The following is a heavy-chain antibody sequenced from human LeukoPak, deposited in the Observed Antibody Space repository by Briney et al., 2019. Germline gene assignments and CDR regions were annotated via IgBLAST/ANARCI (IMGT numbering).Heavy chain of an antibody. J-gene: IGHJ3*02. Sequence: GGSLRLSCAASGFTFSSYAMSWVRQAPGKGLEWVSAISGSGGSTYYADSVKGRFTISRDNSKNTLYLQMNSLRAEDTAVYYYAKKDIVVVPAAISNDAFDIWGQGTMVTVSS. CDR2: ISGSGGST. CDR3: AKKDIVVVPAAISNDAFDI. CDR1: GFTFSSYA. V-gene: IGHV3-23*01. D-gene: IGHD2-2*01.